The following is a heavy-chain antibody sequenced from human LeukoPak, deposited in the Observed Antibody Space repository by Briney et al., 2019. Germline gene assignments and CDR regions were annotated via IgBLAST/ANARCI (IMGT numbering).Heavy chain of an antibody. CDR1: GGTFSSYA. CDR3: ASSFAGRGAFDI. Sequence: SVKVSCKASGGTFSSYAISWVRQAPGQGLEWMGGIIPIFGTANYAQKFQGRVTITTDESTSTAYMELSSLRSEDTAVYYCASSFAGRGAFDIWGQGTMVTVSS. CDR2: IIPIFGTA. J-gene: IGHJ3*02. V-gene: IGHV1-69*05. D-gene: IGHD2-15*01.